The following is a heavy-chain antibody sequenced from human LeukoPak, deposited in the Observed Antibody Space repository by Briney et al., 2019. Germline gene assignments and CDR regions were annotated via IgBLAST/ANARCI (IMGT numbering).Heavy chain of an antibody. CDR3: AKVTSKLATIRGYFDY. Sequence: PSETLSLTCTVSGGSISSYYWSWIRQPAGKGLEWIGRIYSSGSTNYNPSLKSRVTMSVDTSKNQFSLKLSSVTAADTAVYYCAKVTSKLATIRGYFDYWGQGTLVTVSS. CDR2: IYSSGST. CDR1: GGSISSYY. J-gene: IGHJ4*02. V-gene: IGHV4-4*07. D-gene: IGHD5-24*01.